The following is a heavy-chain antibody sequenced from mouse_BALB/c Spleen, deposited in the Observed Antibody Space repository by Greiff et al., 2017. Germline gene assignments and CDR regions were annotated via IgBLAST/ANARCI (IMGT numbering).Heavy chain of an antibody. CDR2: IYPYNGGT. CDR3: ASLLTDAMDY. V-gene: IGHV1S29*02. CDR1: GYTFTDYN. Sequence: EVQLQQSGPELVKPGASVKISCKASGYTFTDYNMHWVKQSHGKSLEWIGYIYPYNGGTGYNQKFKSKATLTVDNSSSTAYMELRSLTSEDSAVYYCASLLTDAMDYWGQGTSVTVSS. J-gene: IGHJ4*01.